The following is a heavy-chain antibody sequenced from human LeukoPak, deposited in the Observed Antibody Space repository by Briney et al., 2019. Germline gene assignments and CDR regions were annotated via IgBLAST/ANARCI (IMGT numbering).Heavy chain of an antibody. CDR1: RFTFSNAW. Sequence: GGSLRLSCAASRFTFSNAWMTWVRQAPGKGLESVGRIKSKFNGGTTDYAAPVKGRFTISRDDSNSTLYLQINSLKTEDTAVYYCTTDNNYYYYMDVWGKGTTVTVSS. V-gene: IGHV3-15*01. J-gene: IGHJ6*03. CDR2: IKSKFNGGTT. CDR3: TTDNNYYYYMDV.